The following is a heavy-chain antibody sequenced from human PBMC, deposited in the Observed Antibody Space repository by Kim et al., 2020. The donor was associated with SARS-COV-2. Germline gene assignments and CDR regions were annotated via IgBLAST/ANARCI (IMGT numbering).Heavy chain of an antibody. CDR3: ARGYSSSPFLYVRVGMDV. CDR2: IIRIFGTA. V-gene: IGHV1-69*13. J-gene: IGHJ6*02. D-gene: IGHD6-6*01. Sequence: SVKVSCKASGGTFSSYAISWVRQAPGQGLEWMGGIIRIFGTANYAQKVQGRVTITADESTSTASMELSSLRSEDTAVYYCARGYSSSPFLYVRVGMDVWGQGTTVTVSS. CDR1: GGTFSSYA.